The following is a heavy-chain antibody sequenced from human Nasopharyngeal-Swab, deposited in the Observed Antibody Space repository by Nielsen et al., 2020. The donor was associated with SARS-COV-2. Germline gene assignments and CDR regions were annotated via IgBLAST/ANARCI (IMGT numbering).Heavy chain of an antibody. V-gene: IGHV3-30*02. CDR2: IRYDGSDY. CDR3: ARQDSSAYYYVFNY. Sequence: GGSLRLSCAASGFTFSSYAMNWVRQAPGKGLEWVAFIRYDGSDYYYADSVEGRFTISRDNSKNTLYLQLNSLRAEDTAVYYCARQDSSAYYYVFNYWGREPWSPSPQ. J-gene: IGHJ4*02. CDR1: GFTFSSYA. D-gene: IGHD3-22*01.